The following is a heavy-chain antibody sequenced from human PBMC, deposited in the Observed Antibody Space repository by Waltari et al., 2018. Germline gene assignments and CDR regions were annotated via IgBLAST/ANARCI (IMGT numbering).Heavy chain of an antibody. CDR2: IRTKTDNATA. J-gene: IGHJ4*02. V-gene: IGHV3-49*04. CDR1: VFRFRNYA. D-gene: IGHD6-19*01. CDR3: MVSAVVGSSGVDY. Sequence: EMQLVGSGGGLVLPGRSLRLPCPASVFRFRNYAMAGVRQEPGKVLEWVGFIRTKTDNATAEYAASVKGRFTLSRDDSRSIAYLQMDSLKAEDTAVYYCMVSAVVGSSGVDYWGQGTLVTVSS.